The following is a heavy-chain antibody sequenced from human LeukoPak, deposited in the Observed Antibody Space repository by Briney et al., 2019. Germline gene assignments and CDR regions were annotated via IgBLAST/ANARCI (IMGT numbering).Heavy chain of an antibody. V-gene: IGHV3-21*04. J-gene: IGHJ4*02. D-gene: IGHD1-26*01. CDR1: GFTFSTYT. CDR2: ISTSSSYM. CDR3: ARARVGANPFDY. Sequence: GGSLRLSCAASGFTFSTYTMNWVRQAPGKGLEWVSSISTSSSYMYYADSVKGRFTISRDNAKNSLYLQMNSLRAEDTAVYYCARARVGANPFDYWGQGTLVTVSS.